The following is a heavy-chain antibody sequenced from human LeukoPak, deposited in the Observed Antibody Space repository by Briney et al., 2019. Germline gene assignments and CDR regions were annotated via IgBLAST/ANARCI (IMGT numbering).Heavy chain of an antibody. D-gene: IGHD1-26*01. CDR3: ARDSIVGATFDAFDI. CDR2: ISSGSTYR. J-gene: IGHJ3*02. CDR1: GFTFSSYW. Sequence: GGSLRLSCAASGFTFSSYWMHWVRQAPGKGLEWVSSISSGSTYRYYADSVKGRFTISRDNAKNSLYLQMNSLRAEDTAVYYCARDSIVGATFDAFDIWGQGTMVTVSS. V-gene: IGHV3-21*01.